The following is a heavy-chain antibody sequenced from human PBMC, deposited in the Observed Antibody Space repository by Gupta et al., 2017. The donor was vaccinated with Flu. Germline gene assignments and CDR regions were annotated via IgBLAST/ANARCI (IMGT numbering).Heavy chain of an antibody. CDR2: NSQSEYYE. V-gene: IGHV3-48*03. J-gene: IGHJ3*01. D-gene: IGHD5-12*01. CDR3: ATAVHSVGVDCLEG. CDR1: SYE. Sequence: SYEMNWDRQAQGKGVEWVSYNSQSEYYENHAESVDGRFTINRDNAKNSLQLKMNSQRADDTACAEGATAVHSVGVDCLEGWGQGTMVTVSS.